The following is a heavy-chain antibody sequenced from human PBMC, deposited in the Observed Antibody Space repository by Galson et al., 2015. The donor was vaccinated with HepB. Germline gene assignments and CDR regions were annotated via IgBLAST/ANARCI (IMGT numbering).Heavy chain of an antibody. CDR1: GYNFIAYY. CDR3: TRQYSGSSGSSQDY. D-gene: IGHD1-26*01. J-gene: IGHJ4*02. Sequence: SVKVSCKASGYNFIAYYMNWVRQAPGQGLQWMGRINPSSGDIKFAQKFQGRVTMTRDTSINTAYMELSSLTSDDTAVYFCTRQYSGSSGSSQDYWGQGTLVTVSS. V-gene: IGHV1-2*06. CDR2: INPSSGDI.